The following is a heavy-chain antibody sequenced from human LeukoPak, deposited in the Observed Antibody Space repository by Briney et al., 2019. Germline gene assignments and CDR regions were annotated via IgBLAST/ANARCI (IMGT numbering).Heavy chain of an antibody. V-gene: IGHV4-39*01. CDR2: IYYSGST. J-gene: IGHJ4*02. Sequence: SGTLSLTCTVSGCFISSCRYYWGWMRQPPGKGVVWIGSIYYSGSTYYNPSLKSRVTISVDTSKNQFSLKLSSVTAADTAVYYCARAGIYGGVYFDYWGQGTLVTVSS. D-gene: IGHD4-17*01. CDR1: GCFISSCRYY. CDR3: ARAGIYGGVYFDY.